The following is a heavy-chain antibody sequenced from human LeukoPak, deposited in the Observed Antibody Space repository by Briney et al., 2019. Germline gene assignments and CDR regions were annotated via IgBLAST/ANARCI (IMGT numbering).Heavy chain of an antibody. J-gene: IGHJ4*02. D-gene: IGHD3-10*01. Sequence: SETLSLTCTVSGGSISSYYWSWIRQPPGKGLEWIGYIYYSGSTNYNPSLKSRVTISVDTSKNQFSLKLSSVTAADTAVYYCARSYYGSGSYDYWGQGTLVTVSS. CDR1: GGSISSYY. CDR3: ARSYYGSGSYDY. CDR2: IYYSGST. V-gene: IGHV4-59*01.